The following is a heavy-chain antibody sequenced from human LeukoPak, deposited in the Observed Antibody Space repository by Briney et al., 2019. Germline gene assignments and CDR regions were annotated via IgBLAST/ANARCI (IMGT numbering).Heavy chain of an antibody. D-gene: IGHD1-26*01. CDR3: ALGAKTGLDY. Sequence: PGGSLRLSCAASGFTFSSYSMNWVRQAPGKGLEWVSYISSSSSTIYYADSVKGRFTISRDNAKNSLYLQMNSLRAEDTAVYYCALGAKTGLDYWGQGTLVTVSS. J-gene: IGHJ4*02. CDR1: GFTFSSYS. CDR2: ISSSSSTI. V-gene: IGHV3-48*01.